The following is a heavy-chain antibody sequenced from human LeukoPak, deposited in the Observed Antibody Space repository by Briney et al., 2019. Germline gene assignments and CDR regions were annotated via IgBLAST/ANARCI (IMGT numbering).Heavy chain of an antibody. D-gene: IGHD3-10*01. Sequence: SETLSLTCTVSGGSISSYYWSWIRQPAGKGLEWIGRIYTSGSTNYNPSLKSRVTISVDTSKNQFSLELSSVTAADTAVYYCARGYYYGSGSYPLDYWGQGTLVTVSS. V-gene: IGHV4-4*07. CDR3: ARGYYYGSGSYPLDY. CDR2: IYTSGST. J-gene: IGHJ4*02. CDR1: GGSISSYY.